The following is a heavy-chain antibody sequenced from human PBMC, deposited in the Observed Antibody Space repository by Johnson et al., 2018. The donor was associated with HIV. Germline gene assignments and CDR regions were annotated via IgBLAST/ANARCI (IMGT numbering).Heavy chain of an antibody. CDR1: GITFSDYY. V-gene: IGHV3-11*01. J-gene: IGHJ3*02. CDR2: ISGSGSTL. D-gene: IGHD1-1*01. CDR3: AREGYSGTYFSAFDI. Sequence: QVQLVESGGGLVKPGGSLRLSCAASGITFSDYYMSWIRQAPGKGLEWVSYISGSGSTLYYADSVKGRFTISRDNAKNSLYLQMHSLRVEDTAVYYCAREGYSGTYFSAFDIWGRGTLVTVSS.